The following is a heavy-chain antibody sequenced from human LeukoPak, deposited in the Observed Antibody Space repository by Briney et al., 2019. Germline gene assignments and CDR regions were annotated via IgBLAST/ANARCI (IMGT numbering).Heavy chain of an antibody. CDR3: AKDIGSYYDY. D-gene: IGHD3-10*01. Sequence: PGGSLRLSCAASGFTFSSHALHWVRQAPGKGLEWVAVISYDGSTKYYADSVKGRFTISRDNSKNTLYLEMNSLRAEDTAVYYCAKDIGSYYDYWGQGILVTVSS. CDR1: GFTFSSHA. CDR2: ISYDGSTK. V-gene: IGHV3-30*04. J-gene: IGHJ4*02.